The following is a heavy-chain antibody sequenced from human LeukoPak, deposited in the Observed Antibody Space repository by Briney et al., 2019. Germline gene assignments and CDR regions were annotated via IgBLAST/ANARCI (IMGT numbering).Heavy chain of an antibody. J-gene: IGHJ6*02. CDR3: ARLENHYGMDV. CDR1: GGSISSYY. V-gene: IGHV4-59*08. Sequence: SETLSLTCTVSGGSISSYYWSWIRQPPGKGLEWIGYIYYSGSTNYNPSLKSRVTISVDTSKNQFSLKLSSVTAADTAVYYSARLENHYGMDVWGQGTTVTVSS. CDR2: IYYSGST. D-gene: IGHD2/OR15-2a*01.